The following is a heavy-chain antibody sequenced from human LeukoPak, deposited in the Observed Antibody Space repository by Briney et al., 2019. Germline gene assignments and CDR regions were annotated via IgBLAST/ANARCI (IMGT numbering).Heavy chain of an antibody. Sequence: PSETLSLTCAVSGYSISSGYYWGWIRQPPGKGLEWIGTIHHSGSTYYNPSLKSRVTISVDTSNNQFSLKLSSVTAADTAVYYCARFARGDLYIWFDPWGQGTLVTVSS. CDR2: IHHSGST. D-gene: IGHD3-3*01. V-gene: IGHV4-38-2*01. CDR1: GYSISSGYY. J-gene: IGHJ5*02. CDR3: ARFARGDLYIWFDP.